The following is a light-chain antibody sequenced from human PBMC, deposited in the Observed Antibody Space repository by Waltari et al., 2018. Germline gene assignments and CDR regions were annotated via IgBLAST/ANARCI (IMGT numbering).Light chain of an antibody. CDR2: DVS. V-gene: IGLV2-11*01. CDR1: SSDVGGYKY. CDR3: CSYAGNYTEV. J-gene: IGLJ3*02. Sequence: QSALTQPRSVSGSPGQSITISCTGTSSDVGGYKYVTWYQQHPGKAPKLMIYDVSKRPSGVPDRFSGSKSGNTASLTISGLQAEDEAEYHCCSYAGNYTEVFGGGTKLTVL.